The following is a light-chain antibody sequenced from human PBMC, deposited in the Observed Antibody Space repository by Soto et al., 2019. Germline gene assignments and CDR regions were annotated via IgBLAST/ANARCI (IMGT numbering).Light chain of an antibody. J-gene: IGLJ2*01. CDR1: SSDVGGYNY. CDR3: SSYTSSSTLGGV. Sequence: QSSLTQPACVSGSPGQSSTISCTGTSSDVGGYNYVSWYQQHPGKAPKLMIYDVSNRPSGVSNRFSGSKSGNTASLTISGLQAEDEADYYCSSYTSSSTLGGVFGGGTKLTVL. CDR2: DVS. V-gene: IGLV2-14*01.